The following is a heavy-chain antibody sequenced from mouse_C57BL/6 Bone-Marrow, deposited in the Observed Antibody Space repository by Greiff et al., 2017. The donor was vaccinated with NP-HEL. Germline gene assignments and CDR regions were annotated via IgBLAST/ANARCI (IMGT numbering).Heavy chain of an antibody. CDR1: GFTFSDYY. V-gene: IGHV5-12*01. D-gene: IGHD2-1*01. CDR2: ISNGGGST. J-gene: IGHJ4*01. Sequence: EVMLVESGGGLVQPGGSLKLSCAASGFTFSDYYMYWVRQTPEKRLEWVAYISNGGGSTYYPDTVKGRFTISRDNAKNTLYLQMSRLKSEDTAMYYCARQELLAIDYWGQGTSVTVSS. CDR3: ARQELLAIDY.